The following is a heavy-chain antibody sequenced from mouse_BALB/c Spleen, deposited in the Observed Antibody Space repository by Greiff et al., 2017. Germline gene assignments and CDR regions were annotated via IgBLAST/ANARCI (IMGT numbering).Heavy chain of an antibody. CDR1: GFSLTSYG. V-gene: IGHV2-9*02. CDR3: ARDDTTVVAPYAMDY. J-gene: IGHJ4*01. Sequence: VMLVESGPGLVAPSQSLSITCTVSGFSLTSYGVHWVRQPPGKGLEWLGVIWAGGSTNYNSALMSRLSISKDNSKSQVFLKMNSLQTDDTAMYYCARDDTTVVAPYAMDYWGQGTSVTVSS. D-gene: IGHD1-1*01. CDR2: IWAGGST.